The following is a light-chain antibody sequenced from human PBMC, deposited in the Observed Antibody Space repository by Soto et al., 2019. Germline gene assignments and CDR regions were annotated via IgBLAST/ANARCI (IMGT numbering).Light chain of an antibody. CDR2: YDD. V-gene: IGLV1-36*01. J-gene: IGLJ2*01. Sequence: QSVLTQPPSVSEVPRQRVTISCSGSSSNIGNNAVNWYQQLPGKAPKLLIYYDDLLPSGVSDRFSGSKSGTSASLAISGLQSEDEADYYCAAWDDSLNALVFGGGTKVTVL. CDR1: SSNIGNNA. CDR3: AAWDDSLNALV.